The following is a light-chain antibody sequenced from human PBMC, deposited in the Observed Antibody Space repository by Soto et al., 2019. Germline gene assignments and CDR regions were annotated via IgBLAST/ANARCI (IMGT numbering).Light chain of an antibody. CDR3: QLFNSF. J-gene: IGKJ1*01. V-gene: IGKV1-5*01. Sequence: EIXMTQSASSLXASVGDRVNITCRASQSLSSMLDWYKQKAGEPRKLLVYDASRLKSGVRSRFSGTGSGTELTLTISSLQPEDFASYYCQLFNSFVGQGTKV. CDR2: DAS. CDR1: QSLSSM.